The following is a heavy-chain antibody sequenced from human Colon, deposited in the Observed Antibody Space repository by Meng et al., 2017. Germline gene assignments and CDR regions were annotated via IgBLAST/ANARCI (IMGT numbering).Heavy chain of an antibody. D-gene: IGHD1-7*01. CDR2: VYHRGDT. V-gene: IGHV4-4*02. CDR1: GDSISSDIW. J-gene: IGHJ4*02. CDR3: GRDQGRELINH. Sequence: QVQLQGSGPGLVKLSGTLSLTCPVSGDSISSDIWWSWVRQPPGKGLEWIGEVYHRGDTNYNPSLKSRVDISVDKSKNQFYLSLFSVTAADTAVYYCGRDQGRELINHWGQGTLVTVSS.